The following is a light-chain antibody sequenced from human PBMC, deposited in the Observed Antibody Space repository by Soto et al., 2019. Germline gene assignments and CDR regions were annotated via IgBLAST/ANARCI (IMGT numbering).Light chain of an antibody. V-gene: IGLV1-40*01. CDR2: GNS. CDR1: SSNIGAGYD. CDR3: QSYDSGLSGVV. J-gene: IGLJ2*01. Sequence: QSVLTQPPSVSGAPGQRVTISCTGSSSNIGAGYDVHWYQQLPGTAPKLLIYGNSNRPSGVPDRFSVSKSGTSASLAITGLQAEDEADYYCQSYDSGLSGVVFGGGTKLTVL.